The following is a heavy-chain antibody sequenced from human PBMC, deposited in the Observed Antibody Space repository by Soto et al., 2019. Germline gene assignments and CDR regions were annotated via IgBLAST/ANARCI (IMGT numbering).Heavy chain of an antibody. CDR2: IIPIFGTA. J-gene: IGHJ4*02. Sequence: ASVKVSCKASGGTFSSYAISWVRQAPGQGLEWMGGIIPIFGTANYAQKFQGRVTITADESTSTAYMELSSLRSEDTAVYYCARGAHYYDSSGYTAFDYWGQGTLVTVSS. CDR1: GGTFSSYA. V-gene: IGHV1-69*13. CDR3: ARGAHYYDSSGYTAFDY. D-gene: IGHD3-22*01.